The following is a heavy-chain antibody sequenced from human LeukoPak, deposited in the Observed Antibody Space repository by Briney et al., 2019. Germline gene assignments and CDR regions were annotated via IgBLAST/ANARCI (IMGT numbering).Heavy chain of an antibody. CDR1: GGSTSNYY. J-gene: IGHJ6*03. Sequence: SETLSLTCSVSGGSTSNYYWNWIRQPAGKRLECIGRIYSAGSTNYNPSLESRVTMSVDTSMNQFSLRLSSVTAADTAVYYCAREARGIYYMDVWGKGTTVTVSS. V-gene: IGHV4-4*07. CDR3: AREARGIYYMDV. CDR2: IYSAGST.